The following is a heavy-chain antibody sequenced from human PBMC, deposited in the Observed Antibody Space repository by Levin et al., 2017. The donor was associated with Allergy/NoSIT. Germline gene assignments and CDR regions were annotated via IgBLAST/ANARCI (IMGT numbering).Heavy chain of an antibody. D-gene: IGHD5-12*01. Sequence: ASVKVSCKTSGYTFDNYGITWVRQAPGQGLEWMGWISAFHGRTNYAQKFQGRVTMTADISTSTAYMELRSLTPDDTAVFFCARLGGYDYFDYWGQGTLVTVSS. CDR1: GYTFDNYG. J-gene: IGHJ4*02. CDR2: ISAFHGRT. CDR3: ARLGGYDYFDY. V-gene: IGHV1-18*01.